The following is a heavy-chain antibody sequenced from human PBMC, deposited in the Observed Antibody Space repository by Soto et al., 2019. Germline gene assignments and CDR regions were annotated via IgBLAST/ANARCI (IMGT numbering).Heavy chain of an antibody. V-gene: IGHV4-59*01. CDR2: IYYSGRT. CDR1: GDSISSYY. D-gene: IGHD2-15*01. Sequence: QVQLQESGPRLVKPSETLSLTCTVSGDSISSYYWTWIRQPPGKGLEYIGYIYYSGRTYYNPSLKSRVTISVDTSKNQFSLKLSSVTAADTAVYYCVRGHLGITTTGTWYDFDYWGQGPLVTVSS. J-gene: IGHJ4*02. CDR3: VRGHLGITTTGTWYDFDY.